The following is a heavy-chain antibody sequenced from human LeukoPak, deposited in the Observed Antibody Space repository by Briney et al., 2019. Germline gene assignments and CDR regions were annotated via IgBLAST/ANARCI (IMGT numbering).Heavy chain of an antibody. J-gene: IGHJ4*02. CDR3: AKRAYYYDSSGYPSAW. V-gene: IGHV1-18*01. Sequence: ASVQVSCQASGYTFTSYGISGVRPAPGQGLEWMGWISAYNGNTNYTQKLQGRVTMTTDTSTSTAYMELRSLRSDDTAVYYCAKRAYYYDSSGYPSAWWGQGTLVTVSS. CDR2: ISAYNGNT. CDR1: GYTFTSYG. D-gene: IGHD3-22*01.